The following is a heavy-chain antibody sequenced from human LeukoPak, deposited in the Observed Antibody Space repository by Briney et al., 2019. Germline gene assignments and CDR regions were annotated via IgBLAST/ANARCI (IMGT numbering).Heavy chain of an antibody. Sequence: SETLSLTCTVSGEPIRSEYWTWMRQPPGQGLEWIGHIYYGGSTNYNPSLKSRATISVDTSKNQLSLKLTSATAADTAVYYCARRSGHYYDSSGYYYDFFDPWGSGTLVTVSS. V-gene: IGHV4-59*01. D-gene: IGHD3-22*01. CDR1: GEPIRSEY. J-gene: IGHJ5*02. CDR3: ARRSGHYYDSSGYYYDFFDP. CDR2: IYYGGST.